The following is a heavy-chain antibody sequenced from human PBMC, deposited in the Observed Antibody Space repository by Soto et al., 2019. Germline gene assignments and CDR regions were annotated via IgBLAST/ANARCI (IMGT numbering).Heavy chain of an antibody. J-gene: IGHJ6*02. Sequence: GGSLRLSCAASGFTFSSYSMNWVRQAPGKGLEWVSSISSSSSYIYYADSVKGRFTISRDNSKNSLYLQMNSLRTEDTALYYCAKDAYCSGGSCQTHRPPHYYGMDVWGQGTTVTVSS. CDR3: AKDAYCSGGSCQTHRPPHYYGMDV. V-gene: IGHV3-21*04. CDR1: GFTFSSYS. CDR2: ISSSSSYI. D-gene: IGHD2-15*01.